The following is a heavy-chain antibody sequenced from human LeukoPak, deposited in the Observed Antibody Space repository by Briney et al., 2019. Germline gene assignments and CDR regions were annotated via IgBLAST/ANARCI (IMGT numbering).Heavy chain of an antibody. Sequence: PGGSLRLSCAASGFTFSSYAMSWVRQAPGKGLEWVSAISGSGGSTYYADSVKGRFTISRDNSKNTLYLQMNSLRAEDTAVYYCAKDPNPPGYSSSWYQAHLFDYWGQGTLVTVSS. CDR2: ISGSGGST. V-gene: IGHV3-23*01. J-gene: IGHJ4*02. CDR1: GFTFSSYA. CDR3: AKDPNPPGYSSSWYQAHLFDY. D-gene: IGHD6-13*01.